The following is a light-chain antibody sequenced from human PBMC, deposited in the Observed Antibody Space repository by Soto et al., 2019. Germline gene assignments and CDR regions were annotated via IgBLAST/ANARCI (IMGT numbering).Light chain of an antibody. Sequence: DIQMTQSPSTLSASVGDRVTITCRASQSISNCLNWYQQKPGIAPKLLIYQASSLESGVPSRFSGSGSGTEFTLTISNPQPDDFDNYQRKQYNIYRTFGQGTKLEIK. V-gene: IGKV1-5*03. CDR2: QAS. CDR1: QSISNC. CDR3: KQYNIYRT. J-gene: IGKJ1*01.